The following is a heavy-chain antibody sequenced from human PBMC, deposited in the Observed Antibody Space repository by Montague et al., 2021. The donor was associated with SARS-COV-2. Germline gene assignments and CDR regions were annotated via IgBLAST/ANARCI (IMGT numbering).Heavy chain of an antibody. CDR1: GDSIRSGTYY. CDR2: IYTSGST. CDR3: VRDQPAYCTGGNCHPFDY. V-gene: IGHV4-61*02. Sequence: TLSLTCTVSGDSIRSGTYYWNWVRQPAGKGLEWIGRIYTSGSTNYNPSLKSRVTMSVDTSKNQFSLRLSSVTAADTAVYYCVRDQPAYCTGGNCHPFDYWGQGTLVTVSS. J-gene: IGHJ4*02. D-gene: IGHD2-15*01.